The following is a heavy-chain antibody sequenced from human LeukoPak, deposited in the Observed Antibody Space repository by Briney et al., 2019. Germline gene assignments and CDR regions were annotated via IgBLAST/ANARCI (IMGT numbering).Heavy chain of an antibody. CDR2: IYTSGST. D-gene: IGHD4-17*01. J-gene: IGHJ4*02. CDR3: ARDIGYGDRNLAVDY. CDR1: GGSISSYY. V-gene: IGHV4-4*07. Sequence: PSETLSLTCTVSGGSISSYYWSWIRQPAGKGLEWIGRIYTSGSTNYNPSFKSRVTMSVDTSKNQFSLKLSSVTAADTAVYYCARDIGYGDRNLAVDYWGQGTLVTVSS.